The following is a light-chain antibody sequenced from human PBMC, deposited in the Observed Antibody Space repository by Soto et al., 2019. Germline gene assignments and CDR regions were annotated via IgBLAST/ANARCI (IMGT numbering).Light chain of an antibody. J-gene: IGKJ4*01. V-gene: IGKV3-20*01. CDR3: QQYGSSPLT. CDR1: QSVSSSY. Sequence: EIVLMQSPGTLSLSPGERVTLSCRASQSVSSSYLAWYQQKPGQAPRLLIYGASSRATGIPDRFSGSGSETDFTLTISRLEPEDFAVYYCQQYGSSPLTFGGGTKVDIK. CDR2: GAS.